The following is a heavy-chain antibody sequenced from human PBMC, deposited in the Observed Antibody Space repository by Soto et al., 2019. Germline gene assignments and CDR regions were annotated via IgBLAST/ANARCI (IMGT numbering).Heavy chain of an antibody. D-gene: IGHD2-2*01. V-gene: IGHV1-24*01. J-gene: IGHJ4*02. Sequence: ASVKVSCKVSGYSLSDLSIHWVRQAPGKGLEWMGGLDAEDGDTIYAQKLQGRGTMTEDTSTDTAYMELSSLTSEDTAMYYCATLPRTIERTPAAIWSFDSWGQGTLVTVSS. CDR3: ATLPRTIERTPAAIWSFDS. CDR1: GYSLSDLS. CDR2: LDAEDGDT.